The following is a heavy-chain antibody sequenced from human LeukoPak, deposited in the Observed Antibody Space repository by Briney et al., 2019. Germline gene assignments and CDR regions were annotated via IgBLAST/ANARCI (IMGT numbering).Heavy chain of an antibody. CDR1: GFTFFSYG. J-gene: IGHJ5*02. CDR2: ISHDGSKI. D-gene: IGHD2-15*01. V-gene: IGHV3-30*18. Sequence: GGSLRLSCATSGFTFFSYGMHWVRQAPGKGLEWVAVISHDGSKIHYGNSVKGRFTISRDNSKSTLYLQMNSLKPEDTAVYYCAKDPYRVVVATGNYLDPWGQGTLVTVSS. CDR3: AKDPYRVVVATGNYLDP.